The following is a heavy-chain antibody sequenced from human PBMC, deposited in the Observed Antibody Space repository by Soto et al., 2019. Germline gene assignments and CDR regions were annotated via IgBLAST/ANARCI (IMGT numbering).Heavy chain of an antibody. CDR1: GGTFSNYA. CDR2: IIPIFGTT. J-gene: IGHJ5*02. Sequence: QVHLVQSGAEVKKPGSSVNVSCKASGGTFSNYAITWVRQAPGQGLEWVGRIIPIFGTTNVAQKFQGRGTITADESTTTAYMELRGLRSDDTAVYYCAKDGGADGYFGNWLDPWGQGTLVTVSS. CDR3: AKDGGADGYFGNWLDP. D-gene: IGHD5-12*01. V-gene: IGHV1-69*15.